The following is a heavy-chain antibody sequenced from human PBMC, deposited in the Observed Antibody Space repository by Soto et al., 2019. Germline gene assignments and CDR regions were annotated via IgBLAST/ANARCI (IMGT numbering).Heavy chain of an antibody. D-gene: IGHD3-22*01. J-gene: IGHJ5*02. CDR3: ARGNYYDSSGYYLDWFEP. CDR1: GYTFTSYD. V-gene: IGHV1-8*01. Sequence: RASVKVSCKASGYTFTSYDINWVRQATGQGLEWMGWMNPNSGNTGYAQKFQGRVTMTRNTSISTAYMELSSLRSEDTAVYYCARGNYYDSSGYYLDWFEPWGQGTLVTVSS. CDR2: MNPNSGNT.